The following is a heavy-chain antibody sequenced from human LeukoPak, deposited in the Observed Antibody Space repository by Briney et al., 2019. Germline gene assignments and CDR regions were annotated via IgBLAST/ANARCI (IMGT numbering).Heavy chain of an antibody. CDR3: ATLWFGELLSYYFDY. CDR2: INPSGGST. CDR1: GYTFTSYY. Sequence: ASVKVSCKASGYTFTSYYMHWVRQTPGQGLEWMGIINPSGGSTSYAQKFQGRVTVTRDTSTSTVYMELSSLRSEDTAVYYCATLWFGELLSYYFDYWGQGTLVTVSS. J-gene: IGHJ4*02. D-gene: IGHD3-10*01. V-gene: IGHV1-46*01.